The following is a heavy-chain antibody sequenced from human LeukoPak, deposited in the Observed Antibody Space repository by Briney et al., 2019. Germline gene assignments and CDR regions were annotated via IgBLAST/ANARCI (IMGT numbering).Heavy chain of an antibody. Sequence: GRSLRLSCETSGLTFSSHAVQWVRLAPGKGLECVALITYDGSNTYYADSVKGRFTISRDNSENTLYLQMNSLRPEDTAVYYCAGELTRYYDSSGSSDYWGQGTLVTVSS. D-gene: IGHD3-22*01. CDR2: ITYDGSNT. CDR1: GLTFSSHA. J-gene: IGHJ4*02. V-gene: IGHV3-30-3*01. CDR3: AGELTRYYDSSGSSDY.